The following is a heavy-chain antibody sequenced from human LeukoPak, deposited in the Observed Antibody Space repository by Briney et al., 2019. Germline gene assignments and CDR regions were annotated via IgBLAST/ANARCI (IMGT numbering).Heavy chain of an antibody. V-gene: IGHV3-48*04. CDR3: ARDLGEPYYGSGIDY. D-gene: IGHD3-10*01. CDR1: GFTFSSYS. CDR2: ISDSSSI. J-gene: IGHJ4*02. Sequence: GGSLRLSCAASGFTFSSYSMNWVRQAPGKGLEWVSYISDSSSIYYADSVKGRFTISRDNANNSLYLQMNSLRADDTAVYYCARDLGEPYYGSGIDYWGQGTLVTVSS.